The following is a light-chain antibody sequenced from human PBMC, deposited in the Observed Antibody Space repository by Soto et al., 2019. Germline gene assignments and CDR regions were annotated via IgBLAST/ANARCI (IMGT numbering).Light chain of an antibody. CDR3: QHYNNWPPDT. J-gene: IGKJ1*01. V-gene: IGKV3-15*01. CDR2: GAS. Sequence: EIEMTQSPATLSVSPGERGTLSCRASQSVGTNLAWYQQKPGQAPRLLIYGASTRATGIPARFSGSGSGTEFTLTIGSLQSEDFAVYYCQHYNNWPPDTFGQGTKVEIK. CDR1: QSVGTN.